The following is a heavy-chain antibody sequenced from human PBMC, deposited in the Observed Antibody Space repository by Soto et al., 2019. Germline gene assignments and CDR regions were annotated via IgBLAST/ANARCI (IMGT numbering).Heavy chain of an antibody. CDR2: ISGSADST. J-gene: IGHJ4*02. CDR3: AKDRATVTTSIFEY. CDR1: GFRFSIYA. D-gene: IGHD4-17*01. V-gene: IGHV3-23*01. Sequence: GGSLRLSCAASGFRFSIYAMSWVRQAPGKGLEWVSGISGSADSTNYADSVKGRFTISRDNSKNTLYLQMDSLRVEDTAVYYCAKDRATVTTSIFEYWGQGALVTVSS.